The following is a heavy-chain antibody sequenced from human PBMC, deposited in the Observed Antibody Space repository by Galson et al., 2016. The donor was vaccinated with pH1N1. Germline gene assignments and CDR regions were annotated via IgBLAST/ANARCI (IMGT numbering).Heavy chain of an antibody. V-gene: IGHV1-69*13. CDR1: GGTFGSYG. Sequence: SVKVSCKASGGTFGSYGINWVRQAPGQGLEWMGGIIPIFNTTKYAQNFQGRVTITADELTTTAYMELTSLRSDDTAMYFCAREDYYDTDLSDWYFDLWGRRTLLTVSS. D-gene: IGHD3-22*01. CDR2: IIPIFNTT. CDR3: AREDYYDTDLSDWYFDL. J-gene: IGHJ2*01.